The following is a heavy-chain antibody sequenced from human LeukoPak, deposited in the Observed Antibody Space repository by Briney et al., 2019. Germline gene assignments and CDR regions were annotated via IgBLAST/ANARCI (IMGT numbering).Heavy chain of an antibody. J-gene: IGHJ4*02. D-gene: IGHD2-15*01. CDR2: INHSGST. CDR1: GASFSGYY. V-gene: IGHV4-34*01. CDR3: ARVIVAATHGFDY. Sequence: SETLSLTCAVYGASFSGYYWSWIRQPPGKGLEWIGEINHSGSTNYNPSLKSRVTISVDTSKNQFSLKLSSVTAADTAVYYCARVIVAATHGFDYWGQGTLVTVSS.